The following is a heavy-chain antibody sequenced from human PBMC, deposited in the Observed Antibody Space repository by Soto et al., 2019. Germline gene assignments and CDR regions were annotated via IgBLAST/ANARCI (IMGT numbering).Heavy chain of an antibody. D-gene: IGHD3-22*01. CDR2: IIPFVGTA. CDR1: GGTFSTYG. J-gene: IGHJ4*02. Sequence: QVQLVQSGAEVKKPGSSVNVSCQVSGGTFSTYGLGWVRQAPGQGLEWMGAIIPFVGTANYAQKFRDRVTITADRSTTTTYMELKSLTLEDTAVYYCVRRTEGKEGDSYCGQVTQVSVS. CDR3: VRRTEGKEGDSY. V-gene: IGHV1-69*06.